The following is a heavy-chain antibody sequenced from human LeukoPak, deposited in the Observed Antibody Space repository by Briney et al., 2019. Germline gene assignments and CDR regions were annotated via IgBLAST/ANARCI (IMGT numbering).Heavy chain of an antibody. CDR1: GFTFSDYY. D-gene: IGHD3-22*01. J-gene: IGHJ4*02. CDR3: ARDKYYYDSSGLWGY. Sequence: GGSVRLSCAASGFTFSDYYMRWIRQAPGKGREWVSYISSSGSTIYYAHSVKGRFTISRDNAKNSLYLQMNSLRAEDTAVYYCARDKYYYDSSGLWGYWGQGTLVTVSS. V-gene: IGHV3-11*04. CDR2: ISSSGSTI.